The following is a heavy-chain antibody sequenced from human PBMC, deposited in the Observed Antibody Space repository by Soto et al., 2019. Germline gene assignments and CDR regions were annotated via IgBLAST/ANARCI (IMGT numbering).Heavy chain of an antibody. J-gene: IGHJ5*02. CDR3: ARGAIDYGDYVGGWFDP. CDR2: ISVYNGNT. D-gene: IGHD4-17*01. V-gene: IGHV1-18*01. CDR1: GYTFRSHG. Sequence: QVQLVQSGAEVKEPGASVKVSCKASGYTFRSHGINWVRQAPGQGLEWMGWISVYNGNTKYVQKYEGRVTMTADTSTSTAYMELRRLSSDDTAVYYCARGAIDYGDYVGGWFDPWGQGTLVTVSS.